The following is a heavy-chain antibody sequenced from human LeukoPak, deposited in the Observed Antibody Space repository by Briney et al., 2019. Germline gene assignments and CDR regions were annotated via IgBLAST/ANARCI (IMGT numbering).Heavy chain of an antibody. J-gene: IGHJ4*02. CDR2: TYYRSKWYN. CDR1: GDCVSSNSAA. Sequence: SQTLSLTCAVSGDCVSSNSAAWSWIRQSPSRGLEWLGRTYYRSKWYNDYAVSVKSRITINPDTSKNQFSLQLNSVTPEDTAVYFCARVHDFWAGFDYWGQGTLVTVSS. D-gene: IGHD3-3*01. V-gene: IGHV6-1*01. CDR3: ARVHDFWAGFDY.